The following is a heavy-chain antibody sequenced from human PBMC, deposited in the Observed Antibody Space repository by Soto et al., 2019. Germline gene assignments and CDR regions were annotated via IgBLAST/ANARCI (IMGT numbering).Heavy chain of an antibody. CDR3: ARGPTRRGVPAATDHDY. J-gene: IGHJ4*02. V-gene: IGHV4-31*03. CDR2: IYYSGST. D-gene: IGHD2-2*01. CDR1: GGSISSGGYY. Sequence: SETLSLTCTVSGGSISSGGYYWSWIRQHPGKGLEWIGYIYYSGSTYYNPSLKSRVTISVDTSKNQFSLKLSSVTAAETAVYYCARGPTRRGVPAATDHDYWGQGTLVTVSS.